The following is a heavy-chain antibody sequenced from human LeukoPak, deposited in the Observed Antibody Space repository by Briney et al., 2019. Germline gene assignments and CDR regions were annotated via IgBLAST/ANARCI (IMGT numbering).Heavy chain of an antibody. J-gene: IGHJ4*02. CDR3: ARGFPLSVIVVVVGVCFDY. CDR1: GGSFSGYY. V-gene: IGHV4-34*01. CDR2: INHSGST. Sequence: SETLSLTCAVYGGSFSGYYWSWIRQPPGKGLEWIGEINHSGSTNYNPSLKSRVTISVDTSKNQFSLKLSSVTAADTAVYYCARGFPLSVIVVVVGVCFDYWGQGTLVTVSP. D-gene: IGHD2-2*01.